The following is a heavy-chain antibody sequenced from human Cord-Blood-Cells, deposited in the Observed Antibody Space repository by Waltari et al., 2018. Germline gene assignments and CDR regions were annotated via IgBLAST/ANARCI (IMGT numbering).Heavy chain of an antibody. Sequence: QVQLVQSGAEVKKPGASVKVSCKASGYTFTRYYMHWVRQAHGQGLEWMGISNPRGGSTSYAQKCQGRVPMTRDTSTSTVYMELSSLISEDTAVYYCARGGSIAARRDIDYWGQGTLVTVSS. J-gene: IGHJ4*02. D-gene: IGHD6-6*01. CDR3: ARGGSIAARRDIDY. CDR1: GYTFTRYY. V-gene: IGHV1-46*01. CDR2: SNPRGGST.